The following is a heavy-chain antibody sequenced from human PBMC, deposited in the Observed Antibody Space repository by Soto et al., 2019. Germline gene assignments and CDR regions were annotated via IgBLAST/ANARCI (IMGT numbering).Heavy chain of an antibody. Sequence: QVHLVPSGAEVKKPGASVKVSCKGSGYTFTDYGIAWVRQAPGQGLEWVGWISAHNGNTEYAQKLQGRVTVTRDTSTSTAYMELRSLRSDDTAVYYCARGRYGDYWGQGALVTVSS. V-gene: IGHV1-18*01. J-gene: IGHJ4*02. CDR1: GYTFTDYG. CDR2: ISAHNGNT. D-gene: IGHD1-1*01. CDR3: ARGRYGDY.